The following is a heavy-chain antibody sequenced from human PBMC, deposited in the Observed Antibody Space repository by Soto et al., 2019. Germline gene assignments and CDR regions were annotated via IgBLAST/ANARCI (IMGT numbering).Heavy chain of an antibody. Sequence: SSVKVSCKASGGTFSSYAISWVRQAPGQGLEWMGGIIPIFGTANYAQKFQGRVTITADESTSTAYMELSSLRSEDTAVYYCARAVETAIINQWRHRWSQGTRVTVSS. J-gene: IGHJ4*02. CDR3: ARAVETAIINQWRHR. V-gene: IGHV1-69*13. D-gene: IGHD5-18*01. CDR1: GGTFSSYA. CDR2: IIPIFGTA.